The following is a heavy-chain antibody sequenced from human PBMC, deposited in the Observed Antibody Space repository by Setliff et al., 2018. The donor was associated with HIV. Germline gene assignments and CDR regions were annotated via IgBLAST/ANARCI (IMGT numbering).Heavy chain of an antibody. D-gene: IGHD3-10*01. V-gene: IGHV3-53*01. CDR2: IYSDGSS. J-gene: IGHJ6*03. CDR3: AKPYRGSVVRDQGYMDV. Sequence: GGSLRLSCAASGSTVSRFYMSWVRQAPGKGLEWVSVIYSDGSSYYADSVRGRFTISRDNYKNTLYLQMNSLRPEDTAVYYCAKPYRGSVVRDQGYMDVWGKGTTVTVSS. CDR1: GSTVSRFY.